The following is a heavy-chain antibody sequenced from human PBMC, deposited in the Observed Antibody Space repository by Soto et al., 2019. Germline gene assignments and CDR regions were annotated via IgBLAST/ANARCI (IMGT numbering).Heavy chain of an antibody. Sequence: GASVKVSCKASGGTFSSYAISWVRQAPGQGLEWMGGIIPIFGTANYAQKFQGRVTITADESTSTAYMELSSLRSEDTAVYYCARVISRIAAAGTLNRWFDPWGQGTLVTVSS. CDR2: IIPIFGTA. D-gene: IGHD6-13*01. CDR3: ARVISRIAAAGTLNRWFDP. CDR1: GGTFSSYA. J-gene: IGHJ5*02. V-gene: IGHV1-69*13.